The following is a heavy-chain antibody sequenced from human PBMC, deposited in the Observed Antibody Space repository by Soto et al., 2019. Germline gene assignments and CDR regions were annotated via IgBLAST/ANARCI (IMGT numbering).Heavy chain of an antibody. CDR1: GFTFSSYA. Sequence: PGGSLRLSCAASGFTFSSYAMSWVRQAPGKGLEWVSAISGSGGSTYYADSVKGRFTISRDNSKNTLYLQMNSLRAEDTAVYYCAKDRDSSGYYSRVFDYWGQGTLVTVSS. V-gene: IGHV3-23*01. D-gene: IGHD3-22*01. J-gene: IGHJ4*02. CDR2: ISGSGGST. CDR3: AKDRDSSGYYSRVFDY.